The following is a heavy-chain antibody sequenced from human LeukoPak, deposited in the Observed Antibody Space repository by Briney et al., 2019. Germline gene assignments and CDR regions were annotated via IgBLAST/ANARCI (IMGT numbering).Heavy chain of an antibody. J-gene: IGHJ3*02. CDR2: IIPIFGTA. Sequence: SVTVSCKASGGTFSSYAISWVRQAPGQGLEWMGGIIPIFGTANYAQKFQGRVTITADESTSTAYMELSSLRSEDTAVYYCAKSISPYYYDSSGYLMDAFDIWGQGTMVTVSS. V-gene: IGHV1-69*13. CDR1: GGTFSSYA. CDR3: AKSISPYYYDSSGYLMDAFDI. D-gene: IGHD3-22*01.